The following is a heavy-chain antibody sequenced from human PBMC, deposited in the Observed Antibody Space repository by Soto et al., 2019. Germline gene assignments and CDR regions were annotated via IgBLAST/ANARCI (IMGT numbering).Heavy chain of an antibody. CDR1: GGSISSSSYY. CDR2: IYYSGST. V-gene: IGHV4-39*01. CDR3: ARHGDDTDVATFDY. J-gene: IGHJ4*02. D-gene: IGHD5-18*01. Sequence: QLQLQESGPGLVKPSETLSLTCTVSGGSISSSSYYWGWIRQPPGKGLEWIGSIYYSGSTYYNPPLKSRVTISVDTSKKQFALKLSYVTAAVTAVYYCARHGDDTDVATFDYWGQGTLGTVSS.